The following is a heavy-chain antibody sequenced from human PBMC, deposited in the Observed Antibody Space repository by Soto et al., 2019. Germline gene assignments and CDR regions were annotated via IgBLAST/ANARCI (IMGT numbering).Heavy chain of an antibody. D-gene: IGHD3-3*02. CDR2: INPNSGGT. V-gene: IGHV1-2*04. CDR1: GYTFTGYY. CDR3: ASSHLNYYYYCGMDV. Sequence: ASVKVSCKASGYTFTGYYMHWVRQAPGQGLEWMGWINPNSGGTNYAQKFQGWVTMTRDTSISTAYMELSRLRSDDTAVYYCASSHLNYYYYCGMDVWCQATTVTVSS. J-gene: IGHJ6*02.